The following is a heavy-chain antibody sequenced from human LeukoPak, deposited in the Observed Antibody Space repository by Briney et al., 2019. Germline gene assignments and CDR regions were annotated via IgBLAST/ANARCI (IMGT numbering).Heavy chain of an antibody. J-gene: IGHJ6*02. V-gene: IGHV1-46*01. CDR3: ARVLAAAGSHVNGMDV. CDR1: GYTFTSYY. CDR2: INPSGGST. D-gene: IGHD6-13*01. Sequence: ASVKVSCKASGYTFTSYYMHWVRQAPGQGLEWMGIINPSGGSTSYAQKFQGRVTMTRDTSTSTVYMELSSLRSEDTAVYYCARVLAAAGSHVNGMDVWGQGTTVTVSS.